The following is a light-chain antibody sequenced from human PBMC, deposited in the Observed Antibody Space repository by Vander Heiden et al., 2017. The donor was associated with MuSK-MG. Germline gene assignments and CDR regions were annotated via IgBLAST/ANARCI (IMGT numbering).Light chain of an antibody. CDR1: SSDVGNYNR. Sequence: QSALTQPPSVSGSPGPSVTISCTGTSSDVGNYNRVSWYQQPPGTAPKLMIYEVSNRPSGVPDRFSGAKSGNTASLTISGLQAEDEADYYCTAYTSTSTYVVFGGGTKLTVL. V-gene: IGLV2-18*02. CDR2: EVS. CDR3: TAYTSTSTYVV. J-gene: IGLJ2*01.